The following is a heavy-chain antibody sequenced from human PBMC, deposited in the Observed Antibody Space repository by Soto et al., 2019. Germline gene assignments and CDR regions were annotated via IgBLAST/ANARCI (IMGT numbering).Heavy chain of an antibody. Sequence: QVQLVQSGAEVKKPGSSVKVSCKASGGTFSSYAISWVRQAPGQGLEWMGGIIPIFGTANYAQKFQGRVTITSDESTSTAYMELSSLRSEDTAVYYCARDSRGVRGPGALLRYGIDVWGQGTTVTVSS. D-gene: IGHD3-10*01. CDR3: ARDSRGVRGPGALLRYGIDV. CDR2: IIPIFGTA. CDR1: GGTFSSYA. J-gene: IGHJ6*02. V-gene: IGHV1-69*01.